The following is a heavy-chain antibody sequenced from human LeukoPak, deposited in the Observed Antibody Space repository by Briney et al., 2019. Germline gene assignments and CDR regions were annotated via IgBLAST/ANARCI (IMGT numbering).Heavy chain of an antibody. J-gene: IGHJ3*02. CDR1: GGTFSSYA. CDR3: ARDLYYYDSSGWRRGAFDI. V-gene: IGHV1-69*05. D-gene: IGHD3-22*01. Sequence: ASVKVSCKASGGTFSSYAISWVRQAPGQGLERMGRIIPIFGTANYAQKFQGRVTITTDESTSTAYMELSSLRSEDAAVYYCARDLYYYDSSGWRRGAFDIWGQGTMVTVSS. CDR2: IIPIFGTA.